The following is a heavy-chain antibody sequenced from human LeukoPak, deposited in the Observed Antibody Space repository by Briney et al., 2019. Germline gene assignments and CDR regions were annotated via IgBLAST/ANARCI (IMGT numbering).Heavy chain of an antibody. D-gene: IGHD3-22*01. Sequence: PGRSLRLSCAASGFIFDDYAMHWVRPAPGKGLEWVSGISWNSGSIGYADSVKGRLTISRDNAKNSLYLQMNSLRAEDMALYYCAKDASGYYSDALDYWGQGTLVTVSS. CDR3: AKDASGYYSDALDY. J-gene: IGHJ4*02. V-gene: IGHV3-9*03. CDR1: GFIFDDYA. CDR2: ISWNSGSI.